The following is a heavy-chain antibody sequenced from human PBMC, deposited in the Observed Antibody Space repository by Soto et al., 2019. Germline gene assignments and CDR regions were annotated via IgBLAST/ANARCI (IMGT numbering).Heavy chain of an antibody. D-gene: IGHD1-26*01. CDR2: IRYTGGP. CDR3: ARHIGKWEFDI. J-gene: IGHJ3*02. CDR1: GGSISSYY. Sequence: SETLSLTCTVSGGSISSYYWSWIRQPPGKGLEWIGYIRYTGGPKYNPSLRSRVTISVDTSKSQFSLKLSSLTAADTAVYYCARHIGKWEFDIWGPGARVTVSS. V-gene: IGHV4-59*08.